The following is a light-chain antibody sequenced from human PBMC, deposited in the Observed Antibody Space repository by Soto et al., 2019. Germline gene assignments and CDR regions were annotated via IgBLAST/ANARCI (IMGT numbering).Light chain of an antibody. CDR3: QQYGSSST. CDR1: QSVSSSY. CDR2: GAS. V-gene: IGKV3-20*01. Sequence: EIVLTQSPGTLSLSPGERATLSCRASQSVSSSYLAWYQQKPGQAPRLLIYGASSRATGIPDRFSGSGSGTDFTLTISRLEPEDFALYYCQQYGSSSTFGQETRLEIK. J-gene: IGKJ5*01.